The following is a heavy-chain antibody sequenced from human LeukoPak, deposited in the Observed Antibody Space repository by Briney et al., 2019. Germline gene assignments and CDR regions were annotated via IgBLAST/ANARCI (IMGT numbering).Heavy chain of an antibody. CDR1: GYTFSNYC. CDR3: AKDPRNILTGDYDDFDI. V-gene: IGHV1-46*01. J-gene: IGHJ3*02. CDR2: LNPTYDIP. Sequence: ASVKVSCKASGYTFSNYCMHWVRQAPGQGLEWMGILNPTYDIPIYAQKFEGRVTMTRDSSTSTVYMELSSLTSDDTAVYFCAKDPRNILTGDYDDFDIWGQGTMVIVSS. D-gene: IGHD3-9*01.